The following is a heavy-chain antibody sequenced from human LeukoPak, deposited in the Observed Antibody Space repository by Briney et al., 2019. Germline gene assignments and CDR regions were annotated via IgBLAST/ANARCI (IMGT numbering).Heavy chain of an antibody. V-gene: IGHV1-3*03. Sequence: GGSLRLSCAASGFTFSGSAMHWVRQASGKGLEWMGWINAGNGNTKYSQEFQGRVTITRDTSASTAYMELSSLRAEDTAVYYCAKEEATWSNHYYYYYMDVWGKGTTVTVSS. CDR3: AKEEATWSNHYYYYYMDV. CDR2: INAGNGNT. CDR1: GFTFSGSA. D-gene: IGHD1-26*01. J-gene: IGHJ6*03.